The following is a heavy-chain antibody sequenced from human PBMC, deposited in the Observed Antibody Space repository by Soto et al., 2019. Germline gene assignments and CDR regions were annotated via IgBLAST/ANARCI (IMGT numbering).Heavy chain of an antibody. D-gene: IGHD6-19*01. CDR2: IYSTGST. CDR3: ARDKISVARTFLNYFDS. J-gene: IGHJ4*02. Sequence: QVQLQETGPGVVKPSQTLSLTCTVSGGSITSAGYYWSWIRQHPGKGLEWIGYIYSTGSTESNPSLRSLASISVDTSKIQFSRKLSSVTAADTAVYYCARDKISVARTFLNYFDSWGQGALVTVSS. V-gene: IGHV4-31*01. CDR1: GGSITSAGYY.